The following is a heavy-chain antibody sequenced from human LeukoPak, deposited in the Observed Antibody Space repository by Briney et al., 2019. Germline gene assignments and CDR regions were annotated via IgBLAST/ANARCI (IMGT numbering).Heavy chain of an antibody. CDR1: GFTFSSYA. D-gene: IGHD1-14*01. CDR2: IGSSGST. Sequence: PGGSLRLSCVPSGFTFSSYAMTWVRQAPEKGLQWVASIGSSGSTFHADSVKGRFTISRDNSKSTLYLQMSSLRDEDTAVYYCARGTSWMSPYYYMD. J-gene: IGHJ6*03. CDR3: ARGTSWMSPYYYMD. V-gene: IGHV3-23*01.